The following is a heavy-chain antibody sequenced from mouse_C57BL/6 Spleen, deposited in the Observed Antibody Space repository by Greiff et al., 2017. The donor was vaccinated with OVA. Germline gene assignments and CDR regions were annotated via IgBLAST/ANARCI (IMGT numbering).Heavy chain of an antibody. Sequence: EVKLVESGPELVKPGASVKISCKASGYSFTGYYMNWVKQSPEKSLEWIGEINPSTGGTAYNQKFKAKATLTVDKSSSTAYMQLKSLTSEDSAVYYCARAQGSSYGMDYWGQGTSVTVSS. CDR2: INPSTGGT. D-gene: IGHD1-1*01. CDR1: GYSFTGYY. V-gene: IGHV1-42*01. CDR3: ARAQGSSYGMDY. J-gene: IGHJ4*01.